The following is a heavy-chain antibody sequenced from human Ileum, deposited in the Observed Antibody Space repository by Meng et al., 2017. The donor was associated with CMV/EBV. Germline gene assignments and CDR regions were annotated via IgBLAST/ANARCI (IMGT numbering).Heavy chain of an antibody. J-gene: IGHJ4*02. CDR2: ISGDGIYT. CDR1: GFNLSSYW. D-gene: IGHD6-19*01. V-gene: IGHV3-74*01. CDR3: RGSGWNDY. Sequence: LRLSGAGSGFNLSSYWMHWVRQVPGKGLVWISRISGDGIYTNYADSVKGRFTISRDNAKSTVYFQMNNLRVEDTAVYYCRGSGWNDYWGQGTLVTVSS.